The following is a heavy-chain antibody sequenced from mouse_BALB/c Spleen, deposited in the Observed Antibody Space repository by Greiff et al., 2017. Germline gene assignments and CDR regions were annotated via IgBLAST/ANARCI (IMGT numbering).Heavy chain of an antibody. Sequence: EVMLVESGGGLVQPGGSLRLSCATSGFTFTDYYMSWVRQPPGKALEWLGFIRNKANGYTTEYSASVKGRFTISRDNSQSILYLQMNTLRAEDSATYYCARGRAWFAYWGQGTLVTVSA. J-gene: IGHJ3*01. CDR1: GFTFTDYY. V-gene: IGHV7-3*02. CDR3: ARGRAWFAY. CDR2: IRNKANGYTT.